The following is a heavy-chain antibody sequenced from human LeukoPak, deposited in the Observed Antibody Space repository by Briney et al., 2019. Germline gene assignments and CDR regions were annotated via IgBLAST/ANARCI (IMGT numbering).Heavy chain of an antibody. CDR1: GGSISSYY. V-gene: IGHV4-59*08. J-gene: IGHJ6*02. D-gene: IGHD4-17*01. CDR2: IYYSGST. Sequence: SETLSLTCTVSGGSISSYYWSWIRQPPGKGLEWIGYIYYSGSTNYNPSLKSRVTISIDTSKNQFSLKVRSVTAADTAVYYCARHVSGDYAWLDVWGQGTTVAVSS. CDR3: ARHVSGDYAWLDV.